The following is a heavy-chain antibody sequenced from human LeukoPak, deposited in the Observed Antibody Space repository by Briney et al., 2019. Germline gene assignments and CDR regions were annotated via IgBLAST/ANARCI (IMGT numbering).Heavy chain of an antibody. V-gene: IGHV4-39*01. CDR1: GGSISSSSHY. Sequence: SETLSLTCTVSGGSISSSSHYWGWIRQPPGKGLEWIGTIYYSGSTYYNPSLKSRVTISVDTSKNQFSLRLSSVTAADTAVYYCARTTYDWSFDYWGQGTLVTVSS. J-gene: IGHJ4*02. CDR2: IYYSGST. D-gene: IGHD3-9*01. CDR3: ARTTYDWSFDY.